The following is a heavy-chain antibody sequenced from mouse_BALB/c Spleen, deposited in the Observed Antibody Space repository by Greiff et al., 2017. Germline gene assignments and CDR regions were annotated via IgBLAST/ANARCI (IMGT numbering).Heavy chain of an antibody. CDR2: ISSGSSTI. V-gene: IGHV5-17*02. CDR3: ARWSSYWYFDV. Sequence: EVQRVESGGGLVQPGGSRKLSCAASGFTFSSFGMHWVRQAPEKGLEWVAYISSGSSTIYYADTVKGRFTISRDNPKNTLFLQMTSLRSEDTAMYYCARWSSYWYFDVWGAGTTVTVSS. CDR1: GFTFSSFG. J-gene: IGHJ1*01.